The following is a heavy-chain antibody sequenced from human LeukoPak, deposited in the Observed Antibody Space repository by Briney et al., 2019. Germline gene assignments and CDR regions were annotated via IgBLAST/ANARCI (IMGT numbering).Heavy chain of an antibody. D-gene: IGHD7-27*01. Sequence: SETLSLTCAVSGYSISSGYYWGWIRQSPGKGLEWIGSIYQSGTTYYNPSLKSRVTISVDTSKNQFSLKLSSVTAADTAVYYCTCDPNCVFDNWGQGTLVTVSS. V-gene: IGHV4-38-2*01. CDR1: GYSISSGYY. CDR3: TCDPNCVFDN. CDR2: IYQSGTT. J-gene: IGHJ4*02.